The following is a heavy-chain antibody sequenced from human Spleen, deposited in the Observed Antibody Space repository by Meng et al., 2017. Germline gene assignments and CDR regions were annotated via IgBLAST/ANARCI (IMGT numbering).Heavy chain of an antibody. J-gene: IGHJ4*02. Sequence: QVQLQQCGSGLLKLAETLSLTCAVYGGSFSGYYWSWIRQPPGKGLEWIGEINHSGSTNYNPSLKSRVTISVDTSKNQFSLKLSSVTAADTAVYYCARDEDISAAGKLFGDYWGQGTLVTVSS. CDR1: GGSFSGYY. D-gene: IGHD6-25*01. CDR3: ARDEDISAAGKLFGDY. V-gene: IGHV4-34*01. CDR2: INHSGST.